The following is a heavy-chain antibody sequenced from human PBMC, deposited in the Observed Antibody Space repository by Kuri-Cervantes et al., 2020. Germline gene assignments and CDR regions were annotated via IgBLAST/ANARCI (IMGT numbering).Heavy chain of an antibody. CDR2: IYYSGST. Sequence: SETLSLTCTVAGGSISSYYLSWIRQPPGKGLEWIGYIYYSGSTNYNPSLKSRVTISVDTSKNQFSLKLSSVTATDTAVYYCARDLYYFDYWGQGTLVTVSS. CDR3: ARDLYYFDY. D-gene: IGHD2-8*01. V-gene: IGHV4-59*01. CDR1: GGSISSYY. J-gene: IGHJ4*02.